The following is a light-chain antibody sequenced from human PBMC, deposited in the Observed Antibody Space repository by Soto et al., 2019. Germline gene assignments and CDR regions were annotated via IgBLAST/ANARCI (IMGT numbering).Light chain of an antibody. V-gene: IGKV3D-20*01. J-gene: IGKJ4*01. CDR1: QSISSNS. CDR3: QQYGSSHT. Sequence: EIVLTQSPATLSLSPGERATLSCGASQSISSNSLAWYQQKPGLAPRLLIYDASSRATGIPDRFSGSGSGTDFTLTISRLEPEDFVVYYCQQYGSSHTFGGGTKVEIK. CDR2: DAS.